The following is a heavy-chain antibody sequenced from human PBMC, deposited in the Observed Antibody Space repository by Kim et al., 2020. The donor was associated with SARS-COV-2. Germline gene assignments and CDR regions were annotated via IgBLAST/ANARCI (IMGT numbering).Heavy chain of an antibody. Sequence: GGSLRLSCAASGFSFGDYGMHWVRQAPGKGLEWVSGLSENSGSIGYADSVKGRFTISRDNAKNSLYLQMNSLRPEDMALYFCAKQSSGWQYFDSWGQGTLVTVSS. CDR2: LSENSGSI. CDR3: AKQSSGWQYFDS. D-gene: IGHD6-25*01. V-gene: IGHV3-9*03. J-gene: IGHJ4*02. CDR1: GFSFGDYG.